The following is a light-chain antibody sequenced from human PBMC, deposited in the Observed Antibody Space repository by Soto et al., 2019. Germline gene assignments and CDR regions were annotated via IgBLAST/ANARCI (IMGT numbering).Light chain of an antibody. J-gene: IGLJ2*01. CDR1: SSNIGSNT. CDR3: AAWDDSLNGVV. CDR2: SPN. V-gene: IGLV1-44*01. Sequence: QSVLTQPPSASGTPGQRVTISCSGSSSNIGSNTVNWYQHLPGTAPKLLIYSPNQRPSGVPDRFSGSKSGTSASLAISGLQSEDEDDYYCAAWDDSLNGVVFGGGTKLTVL.